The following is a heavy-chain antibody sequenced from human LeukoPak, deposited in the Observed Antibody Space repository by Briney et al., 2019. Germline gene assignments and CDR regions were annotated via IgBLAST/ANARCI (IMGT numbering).Heavy chain of an antibody. CDR3: ARDSSDWLTSKGMDV. CDR1: GYTFTVYY. J-gene: IGHJ6*04. Sequence: ASVKVSCKASGYTFTVYYIHWMRRAPGQGLEWMGWINPNSGGTNYAQKFQGRVTMTRDTSISTAYMELSRLRSDDTAVYYCARDSSDWLTSKGMDVWGKGTTVTISS. D-gene: IGHD3-9*01. CDR2: INPNSGGT. V-gene: IGHV1-2*02.